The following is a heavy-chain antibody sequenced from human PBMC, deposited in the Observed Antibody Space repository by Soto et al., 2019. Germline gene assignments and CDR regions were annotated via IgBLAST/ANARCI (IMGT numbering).Heavy chain of an antibody. CDR1: GVSLTSGNW. Sequence: SETLSLTCAVSGVSLTSGNWWTCVRQSPQRGLEYIGEIFHDGTANYYPSFERRVAMSVDTSRNQFSLKLTSVTAADTAVYFCARLVYDTRLNYMYFDFWGPGTPVTVSS. CDR3: ARLVYDTRLNYMYFDF. CDR2: IFHDGTA. V-gene: IGHV4-4*02. J-gene: IGHJ4*02. D-gene: IGHD3-10*01.